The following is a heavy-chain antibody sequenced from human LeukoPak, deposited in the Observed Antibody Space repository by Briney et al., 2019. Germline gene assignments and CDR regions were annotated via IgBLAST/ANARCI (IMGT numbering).Heavy chain of an antibody. V-gene: IGHV1-2*02. CDR1: GYTFTCYS. Sequence: ASVKVSCKASGYTFTCYSMHWVRPAPGQGLEWMGWIHPNSGGTNSAQKFQARVSMTRDTSISTAYMELSSLRSDDTAVYYCTRRALAVADPFDYWGQGTLVTVSS. J-gene: IGHJ4*02. CDR2: IHPNSGGT. CDR3: TRRALAVADPFDY. D-gene: IGHD6-19*01.